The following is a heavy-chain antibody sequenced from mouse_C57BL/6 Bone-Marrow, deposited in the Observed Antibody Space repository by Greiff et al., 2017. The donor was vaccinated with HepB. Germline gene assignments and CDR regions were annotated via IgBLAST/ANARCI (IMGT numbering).Heavy chain of an antibody. CDR1: GFTIKNTY. V-gene: IGHV14-3*01. D-gene: IGHD2-5*01. Sequence: VQLKESVAELVRPGASVKLSCTASGFTIKNTYMHWVKQRPEQGLEWIGRIDPANGNTKYAPKFQGKATITADTASNTAYLQLSSLTSEDTAIYYCASAHRNYVFYYFDYWGQGTTLTVSS. CDR3: ASAHRNYVFYYFDY. CDR2: IDPANGNT. J-gene: IGHJ2*01.